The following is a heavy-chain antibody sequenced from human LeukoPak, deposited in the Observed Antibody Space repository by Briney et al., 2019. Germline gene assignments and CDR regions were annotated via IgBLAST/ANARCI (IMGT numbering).Heavy chain of an antibody. CDR1: GFTFSSYE. V-gene: IGHV3-48*03. D-gene: IGHD3-10*01. CDR3: ARDRRGDTMVRGVFDY. CDR2: ISGSGSTV. Sequence: PGGSLRLSCAASGFTFSSYEMNWVRQAPGKGLEWVSYISGSGSTVYYADSVKGRFTISRDNAKNSLYLQMNSLRAEDTAVYYCARDRRGDTMVRGVFDYWGQGTLVTVSS. J-gene: IGHJ4*02.